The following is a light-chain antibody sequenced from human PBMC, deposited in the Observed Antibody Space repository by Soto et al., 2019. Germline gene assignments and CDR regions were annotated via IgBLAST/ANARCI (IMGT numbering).Light chain of an antibody. Sequence: QSALTQPASVSGSPGRSVTISCTGTSIDVGDFNYVSWYQHLPGRAPKLIIYDVTNRPSGISYRFSASKSGRTASLTISGLQAEDEADYYCSSYSSSTTHVVFGGGTKLTVL. V-gene: IGLV2-14*03. CDR1: SIDVGDFNY. CDR2: DVT. CDR3: SSYSSSTTHVV. J-gene: IGLJ2*01.